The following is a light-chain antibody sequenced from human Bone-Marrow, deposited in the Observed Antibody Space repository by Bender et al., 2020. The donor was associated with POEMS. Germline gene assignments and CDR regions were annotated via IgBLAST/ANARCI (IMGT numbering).Light chain of an antibody. CDR1: NIATKA. J-gene: IGLJ2*01. V-gene: IGLV3-21*02. CDR3: QAWDTNDVIL. Sequence: SYVLTQPPSVSVAPRQTARITCEGNNIATKAVHWYQQKPGQAPVLVVYDDSNRPSGIPERFSGSDSGNTATLTISGTQPMDEGDYYCQAWDTNDVILFGGGTKLTVL. CDR2: DDS.